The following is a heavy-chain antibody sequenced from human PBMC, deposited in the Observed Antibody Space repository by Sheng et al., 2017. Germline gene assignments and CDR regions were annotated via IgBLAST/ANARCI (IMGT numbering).Heavy chain of an antibody. V-gene: IGHV4-59*12. CDR3: ARAFLTGTSCYNFDY. CDR2: IDDSWST. Sequence: QVQLQESGPGLVKPSETLSLTCTVSGGSISSYLWNWIRQTPGEGLEWIGYIDDSWSTRYNPSLRSRITISLDTSKNQFSLKLTSVTAADTAVYYCARAFLTGTSCYNFDYWGQGTLVTRLL. CDR1: GGSISSYL. D-gene: IGHD3-9*01. J-gene: IGHJ4*02.